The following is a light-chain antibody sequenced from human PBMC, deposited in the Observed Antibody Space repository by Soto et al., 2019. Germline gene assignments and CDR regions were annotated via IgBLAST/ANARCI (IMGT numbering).Light chain of an antibody. CDR2: DVT. V-gene: IGLV2-14*03. CDR3: SSFTSSTTVV. CDR1: SSDIGGYNF. Sequence: QSALTQPASVSASPGQSISISCTGTSSDIGGYNFVSWYQQHPGKAPKLMIYDVTNRPSGVSDRFSGSKSGNTASLTISGLQAEDEADYYCSSFTSSTTVVFGGGTQLTV. J-gene: IGLJ2*01.